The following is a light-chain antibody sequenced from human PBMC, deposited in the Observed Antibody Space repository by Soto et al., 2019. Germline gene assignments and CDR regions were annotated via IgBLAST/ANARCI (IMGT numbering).Light chain of an antibody. J-gene: IGKJ4*01. Sequence: EIVLTQSPASLSLSPGERASLSCRASQEISSYLAWYRQKPGQAPRLLIFDASSRATGIPARFSGSGSGSDFTLTIASLEPEDFAVYYCQQRSSWPLLTFGGGTKVEMK. V-gene: IGKV3-11*01. CDR3: QQRSSWPLLT. CDR1: QEISSY. CDR2: DAS.